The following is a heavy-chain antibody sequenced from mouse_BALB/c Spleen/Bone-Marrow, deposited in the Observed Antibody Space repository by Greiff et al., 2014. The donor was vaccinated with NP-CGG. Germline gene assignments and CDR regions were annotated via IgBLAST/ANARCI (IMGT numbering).Heavy chain of an antibody. V-gene: IGHV14-3*02. Sequence: VQLQQSGAELVKPGASVKLSCTASGFNIKDAYMHWVKQRPEQGLEWIGRIDPANGNTKYDPKFQGKATITADTSSNTAYLQLSSLTSEDTAFYYCARWEYYAMDYWGQGTSVTVSS. CDR3: ARWEYYAMDY. D-gene: IGHD4-1*01. CDR2: IDPANGNT. CDR1: GFNIKDAY. J-gene: IGHJ4*01.